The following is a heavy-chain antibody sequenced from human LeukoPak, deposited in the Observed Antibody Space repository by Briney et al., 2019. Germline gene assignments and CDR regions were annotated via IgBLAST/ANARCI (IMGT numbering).Heavy chain of an antibody. CDR2: IYYSGST. CDR3: ARDHSGYDLANWFDP. Sequence: SETLSLTCTVSGESTSGFYWNWIRQPPGKGLEWIGYIYYSGSTNYNPSLKSRVTISIDTSKNQFSLKLSSVTAADTAVYYCARDHSGYDLANWFDPWGQGTLVTVSS. V-gene: IGHV4-59*01. J-gene: IGHJ5*02. CDR1: GESTSGFY. D-gene: IGHD5-12*01.